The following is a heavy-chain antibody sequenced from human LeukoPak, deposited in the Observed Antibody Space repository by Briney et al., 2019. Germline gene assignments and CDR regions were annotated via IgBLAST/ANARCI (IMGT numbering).Heavy chain of an antibody. V-gene: IGHV4-39*01. D-gene: IGHD3-22*01. CDR1: GGSISSSSYY. CDR3: ARVEYYYDSSGYYSFDYFDY. Sequence: SETLSLTCTVSGGSISSSSYYWGWIRQPPGKGLEWIGSIYYSGSTYYNPSLKSRVTISVDTSKNRFSLKLSSVTAADTAVYYCARVEYYYDSSGYYSFDYFDYWGQGTLVTVSS. CDR2: IYYSGST. J-gene: IGHJ4*02.